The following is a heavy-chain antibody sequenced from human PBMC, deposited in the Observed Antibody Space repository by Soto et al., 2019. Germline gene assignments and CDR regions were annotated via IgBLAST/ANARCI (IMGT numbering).Heavy chain of an antibody. CDR1: GFDFSSYA. V-gene: IGHV3-23*05. D-gene: IGHD3-10*01. Sequence: PGGSLRLSCAASGFDFSSYAMNWARQAPGKGLEWVSGISGSGIDVYYADSVRGRFTISRDNSKNTIYLQVNSLRVEDTAMYYCAFGTRGVVDTYYHYWGRGTMVTVPQ. CDR2: ISGSGIDV. CDR3: AFGTRGVVDTYYHY. J-gene: IGHJ4*02.